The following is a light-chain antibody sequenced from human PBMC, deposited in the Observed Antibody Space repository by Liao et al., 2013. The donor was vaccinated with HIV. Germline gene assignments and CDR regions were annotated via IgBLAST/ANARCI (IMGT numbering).Light chain of an antibody. CDR3: QAWDNYSWV. Sequence: SYEVTQPPSVSVSPGQTASIICSGDKLGDKYVSWYHQKPGQSPVLVVYDDTKRPSGIPDRFSGSNSGNTATLTITGSQPMDEADYYCQAWDNYSWVFGGGTVLAVL. CDR2: DDT. J-gene: IGLJ3*02. CDR1: KLGDKY. V-gene: IGLV3-1*01.